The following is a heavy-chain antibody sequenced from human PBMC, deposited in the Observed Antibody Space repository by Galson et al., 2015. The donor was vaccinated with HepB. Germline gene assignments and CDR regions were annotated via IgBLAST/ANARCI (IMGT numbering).Heavy chain of an antibody. V-gene: IGHV1-2*02. CDR2: VSPNSGDT. D-gene: IGHD6-13*01. CDR3: ARGAAVATNWFDP. CDR1: GYTFTDDYF. Sequence: SVKVSCKASGYTFTDDYFIHWVRQAPGQGLEWMGLVSPNSGDTKYAQKFEGRVTMTRDTSISTAHMELSRLRSDDTAVYYCARGAAVATNWFDPWGQGTLVTVSS. J-gene: IGHJ5*02.